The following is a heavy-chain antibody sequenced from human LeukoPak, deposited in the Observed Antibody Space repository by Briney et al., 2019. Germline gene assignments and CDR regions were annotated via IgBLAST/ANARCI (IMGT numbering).Heavy chain of an antibody. CDR1: GYTFAGYY. J-gene: IGHJ3*02. V-gene: IGHV1-2*02. CDR3: AAVAGLGNAFDI. Sequence: ASVKVSCKASGYTFAGYYMHWVRQAPGQGLEWMGWINPNSGGTNYAQKFQGRVTMTRDTSISTAYMELSRLRSDDTAVYYCAAVAGLGNAFDIWGQGTMVTVSS. D-gene: IGHD6-19*01. CDR2: INPNSGGT.